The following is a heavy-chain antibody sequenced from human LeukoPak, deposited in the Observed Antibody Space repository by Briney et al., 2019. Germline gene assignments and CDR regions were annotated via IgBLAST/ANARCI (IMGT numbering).Heavy chain of an antibody. CDR3: ARGPRCSYFDY. Sequence: SETLSLTCTVSGGSISNYYWSWIRQPPGKGLEWIGYIYYSGSTNYNPSLKSRVTISVDTSKNQFSLKLSSVTAADTAVYYCARGPRCSYFDYWGQGTLVTVSS. CDR1: GGSISNYY. J-gene: IGHJ4*02. V-gene: IGHV4-59*01. D-gene: IGHD3-10*02. CDR2: IYYSGST.